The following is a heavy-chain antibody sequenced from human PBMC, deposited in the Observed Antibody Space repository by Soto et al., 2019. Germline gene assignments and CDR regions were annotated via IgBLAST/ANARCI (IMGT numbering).Heavy chain of an antibody. J-gene: IGHJ5*02. D-gene: IGHD6-13*01. CDR1: GGSISSYY. Sequence: PSETLSLTCTVSGGSISSYYWSWIRQPPGKGLEWIGYIYYSGSTNYNPSLKSRVTISVDTSKNQFSLKLSSVTAADTAVYYCARLWYSSSWQVWFDPWGQGTLVTVSS. CDR3: ARLWYSSSWQVWFDP. V-gene: IGHV4-59*08. CDR2: IYYSGST.